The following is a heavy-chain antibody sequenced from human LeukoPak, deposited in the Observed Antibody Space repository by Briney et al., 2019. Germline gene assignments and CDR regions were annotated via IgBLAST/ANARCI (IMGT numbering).Heavy chain of an antibody. V-gene: IGHV3-23*01. CDR3: AKAYYYDFWSGYSDDAFDI. D-gene: IGHD3-3*01. Sequence: GGSLRLSCAASGFTFSSYAMSWVRQAPGKGLEWVSAISGSGGSTYYADSVKGRFTISRDNSKNTVYLQTNSLRAEDTAVYYCAKAYYYDFWSGYSDDAFDIWGQGTMVTVSS. CDR1: GFTFSSYA. CDR2: ISGSGGST. J-gene: IGHJ3*02.